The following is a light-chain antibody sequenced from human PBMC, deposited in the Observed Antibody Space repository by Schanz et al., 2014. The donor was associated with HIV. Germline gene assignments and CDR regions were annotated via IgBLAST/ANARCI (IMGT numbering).Light chain of an antibody. CDR3: LSYTSSNTWV. V-gene: IGLV2-14*03. J-gene: IGLJ3*02. Sequence: QSALTQPASVSGSPGQSISISCTGTSSDVGADNSVSWYQQHPGRAPRLLVYDVTYRPSGVSNRFSGSKSGNTASLTISGLQAEDEADYYCLSYTSSNTWVFGGGTKLTVL. CDR1: SSDVGADNS. CDR2: DVT.